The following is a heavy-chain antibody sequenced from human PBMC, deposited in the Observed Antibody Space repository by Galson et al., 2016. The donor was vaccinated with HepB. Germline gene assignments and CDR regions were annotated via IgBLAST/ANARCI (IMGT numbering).Heavy chain of an antibody. CDR2: SSISGTT. J-gene: IGHJ4*02. CDR3: ARARFAGYHLYYFDP. Sequence: TLSLTCTVSSGSINSDGYYWTWLRQHSGKGLEWIGFSSISGTTDYNPSLQSRVHISVDTSKNQFSLRLNSVTAADTAVYYCARARFAGYHLYYFDPWGQGTLVTVSS. CDR1: SGSINSDGYY. V-gene: IGHV4-31*03. D-gene: IGHD5-18*01.